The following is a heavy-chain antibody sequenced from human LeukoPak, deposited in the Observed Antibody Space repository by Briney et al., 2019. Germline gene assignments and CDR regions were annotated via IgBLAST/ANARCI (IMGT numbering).Heavy chain of an antibody. J-gene: IGHJ4*02. D-gene: IGHD4-17*01. Sequence: PSETLSLTCTVSDGSISNYYWSWIRQPPGKGLEWIGHIYYSGSTNYNPSLKSRVTISVDTSNNQFSLKLSSVTTADTAVYHCARVGTVTSFDHWGQGTLVTVSS. CDR2: IYYSGST. CDR3: ARVGTVTSFDH. V-gene: IGHV4-59*01. CDR1: DGSISNYY.